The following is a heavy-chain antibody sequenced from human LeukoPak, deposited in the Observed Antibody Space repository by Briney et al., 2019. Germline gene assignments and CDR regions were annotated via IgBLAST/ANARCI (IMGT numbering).Heavy chain of an antibody. CDR2: ISYDGSNK. J-gene: IGHJ5*02. Sequence: GGSLRLSCAASGFTFSSYAMHWVRQAPGKGLEWVAVISYDGSNKYYADSVKGRFTISRDNSKNTLYLQMNSLRAEDTAVYYCARKGIVGATNWFDPWGQGTLVTVSS. CDR1: GFTFSSYA. CDR3: ARKGIVGATNWFDP. V-gene: IGHV3-30-3*01. D-gene: IGHD1-26*01.